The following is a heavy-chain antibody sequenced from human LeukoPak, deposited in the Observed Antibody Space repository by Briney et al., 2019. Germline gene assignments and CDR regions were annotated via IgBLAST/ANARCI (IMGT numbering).Heavy chain of an antibody. D-gene: IGHD4-17*01. CDR3: ARDLVTVTKGFDI. J-gene: IGHJ3*02. V-gene: IGHV4-59*11. CDR2: ISYIGST. Sequence: IPSETLSLTCAVSADSFSSHYWTWIRQPPGKGLEGIGYISYIGSTNYNPSLKSRVTISIDTSKNQFSLKLSSVTAADTAVYYCARDLVTVTKGFDIWGQGTMVSVSS. CDR1: ADSFSSHY.